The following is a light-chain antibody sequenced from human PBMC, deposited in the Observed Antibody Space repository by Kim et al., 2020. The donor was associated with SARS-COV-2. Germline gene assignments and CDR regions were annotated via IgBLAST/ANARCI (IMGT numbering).Light chain of an antibody. V-gene: IGKV3-20*01. CDR1: QSITTNH. CDR2: GAS. CDR3: HQYDSSPRT. Sequence: EIVLTQSPGTLSLSPGERATLSCRASQSITTNHLDWYQQKPGQAPRLLIYGASSRATGIPDRFSGSGSGTHFTLTISRLEPEDFAVYSCHQYDSSPRTFGQGTKVDIK. J-gene: IGKJ1*01.